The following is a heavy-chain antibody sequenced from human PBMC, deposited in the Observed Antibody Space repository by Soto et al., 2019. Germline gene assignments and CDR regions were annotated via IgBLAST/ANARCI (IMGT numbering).Heavy chain of an antibody. Sequence: ASVKVSCKASGYTFIRYGISWVRQAPGQGLEWMGWISTHNGNTYYAQKFQGRVTMTRDTSTTTVYMELSSLKSEDTAVYYCARYDYNGYYFDYWGQGTLVTVSS. CDR2: ISTHNGNT. V-gene: IGHV1-18*01. CDR1: GYTFIRYG. CDR3: ARYDYNGYYFDY. J-gene: IGHJ4*02. D-gene: IGHD4-4*01.